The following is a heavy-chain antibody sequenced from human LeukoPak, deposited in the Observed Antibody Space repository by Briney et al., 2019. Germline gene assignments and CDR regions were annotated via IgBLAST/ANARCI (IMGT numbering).Heavy chain of an antibody. J-gene: IGHJ1*01. CDR2: IRSKAYGGTT. CDR3: TRQEQWLVRVYFQH. CDR1: GFTFGDYA. D-gene: IGHD6-19*01. Sequence: GGSLRLSCTASGFTFGDYAMSWGRQAPGKGLEWGGFIRSKAYGGTTEYAASVKGRFTISRDDSKSIAYLQMNSLKTEDTAVYYCTRQEQWLVRVYFQHWGQGTLVTVSS. V-gene: IGHV3-49*04.